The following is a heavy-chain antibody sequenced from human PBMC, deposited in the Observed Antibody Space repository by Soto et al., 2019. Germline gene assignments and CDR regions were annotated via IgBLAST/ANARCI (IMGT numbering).Heavy chain of an antibody. CDR2: INPNSGGT. J-gene: IGHJ6*02. CDR3: ARVPGTGDYGMDV. V-gene: IGHV1-2*02. CDR1: GYTFTGYY. Sequence: ASVKVSCKASGYTFTGYYMHWVRQAPGQGREWMGWINPNSGGTNYAQKFQGRVTMTRDTSISTAYMELSRLRSDDTAVYYCARVPGTGDYGMDVWGQGTTVTVSS. D-gene: IGHD7-27*01.